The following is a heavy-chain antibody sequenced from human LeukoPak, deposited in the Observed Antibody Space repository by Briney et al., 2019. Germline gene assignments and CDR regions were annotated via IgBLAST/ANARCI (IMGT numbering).Heavy chain of an antibody. CDR3: ATGLGNYYDSSGYSGDY. V-gene: IGHV1-24*01. CDR2: FDPEDGET. Sequence: ASVKVSCKVSGYTLTELSMHWVRQAPGKGLERMGGFDPEDGETIYAQKFQGRVTMTEDTSTDTAYMELSSLRSEDTAVYYCATGLGNYYDSSGYSGDYWGQGTLVTVSS. CDR1: GYTLTELS. J-gene: IGHJ4*02. D-gene: IGHD3-22*01.